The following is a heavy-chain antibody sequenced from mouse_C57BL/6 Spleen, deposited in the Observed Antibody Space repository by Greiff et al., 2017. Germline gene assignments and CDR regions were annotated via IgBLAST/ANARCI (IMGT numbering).Heavy chain of an antibody. Sequence: VHLVESGPGLVAPSQSLSITCTVSGFSLTSYGVSWVRQPPGKGLEWLGVIWGDGTTNYHSALISRLSISKDNSKGQVFLQLNSLHTDDTATYYCAKGGGSSYYFDYWGQGTTLTVSS. CDR1: GFSLTSYG. J-gene: IGHJ2*01. CDR2: IWGDGTT. D-gene: IGHD1-1*01. CDR3: AKGGGSSYYFDY. V-gene: IGHV2-3*01.